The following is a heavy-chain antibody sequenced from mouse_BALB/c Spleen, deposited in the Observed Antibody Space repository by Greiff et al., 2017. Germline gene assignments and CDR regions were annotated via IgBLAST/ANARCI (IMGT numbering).Heavy chain of an antibody. V-gene: IGHV1-31*01. CDR2: INPYNGAT. J-gene: IGHJ3*01. D-gene: IGHD2-4*01. CDR3: ASSTMITTFAY. CDR1: GYSFTGYY. Sequence: VQLQQSGPELVKPGASVKISCKASGYSFTGYYMHWVKQSHVKSLEWIGRINPYNGATSYNQNFKDKASLTVDKSSSTAYMELHSLTSEDSAVYYCASSTMITTFAYWGQGTLVTVSA.